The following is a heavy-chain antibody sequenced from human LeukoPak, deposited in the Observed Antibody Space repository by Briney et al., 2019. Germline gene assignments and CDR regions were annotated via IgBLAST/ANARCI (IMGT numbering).Heavy chain of an antibody. CDR1: GFTFSSYG. CDR3: ARGFYDSSGYSPSWWFDP. Sequence: PGGSLRLPCAASGFTFSSYGMHWVRQAPGKGLEWVAFIRYDGSNKYYADSVKGRFTISRDNSKNTLYLQMNSLRAEDTAVYYCARGFYDSSGYSPSWWFDPWGQGTLVTVSS. D-gene: IGHD3-22*01. CDR2: IRYDGSNK. J-gene: IGHJ5*02. V-gene: IGHV3-30*02.